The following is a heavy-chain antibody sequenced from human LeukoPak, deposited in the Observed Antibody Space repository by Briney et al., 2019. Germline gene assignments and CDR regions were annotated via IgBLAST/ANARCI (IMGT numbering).Heavy chain of an antibody. D-gene: IGHD6-19*01. J-gene: IGHJ5*02. Sequence: ASVKVSCKSSVYKFTAYYIHWILQAPGQGLEWMGWVNPDSGDTNCTQKYQGRLTLTRDTSVTTVYMELSSLTSDDTAVYYCARVWDASGWSNWFDPWGQGTLVTVSS. CDR3: ARVWDASGWSNWFDP. CDR2: VNPDSGDT. V-gene: IGHV1-2*02. CDR1: VYKFTAYY.